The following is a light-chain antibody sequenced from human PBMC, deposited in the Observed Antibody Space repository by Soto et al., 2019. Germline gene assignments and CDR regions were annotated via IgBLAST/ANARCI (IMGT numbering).Light chain of an antibody. CDR2: AAS. J-gene: IGKJ1*01. CDR1: QGISSY. CDR3: QQYYSYPRT. V-gene: IGKV1-8*01. Sequence: IQITQSPSSFSASTGARVTITSRASQGISSYLAWYQQKPGKAPKLLIYAASTLQSGVPSRFSGSGSGTDFTLTISCLQSEDFATYYCQQYYSYPRTFGQGTKVDI.